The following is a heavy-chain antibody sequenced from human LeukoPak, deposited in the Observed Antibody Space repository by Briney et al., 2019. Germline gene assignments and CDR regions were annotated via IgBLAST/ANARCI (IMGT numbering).Heavy chain of an antibody. D-gene: IGHD2-2*03. Sequence: ASVKVSCKASGYTFTGYYMHWVRQAPGQGLEWMGWISTYNGNTNYAQKLQGRVTMTTDTSTSTAYMELRSLRSDDTAVYYCAAGYCSSTSCSEFDYWGQGTLVTVSS. J-gene: IGHJ4*02. V-gene: IGHV1-18*04. CDR3: AAGYCSSTSCSEFDY. CDR2: ISTYNGNT. CDR1: GYTFTGYY.